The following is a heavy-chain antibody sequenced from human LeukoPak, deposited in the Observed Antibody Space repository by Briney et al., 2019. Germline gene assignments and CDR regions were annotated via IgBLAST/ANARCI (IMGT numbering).Heavy chain of an antibody. V-gene: IGHV1-18*01. D-gene: IGHD3-10*01. CDR3: ARTCGSGNYYNGLIDY. CDR1: GYTFTSFD. Sequence: ASVKVSCKASGYTFTSFDVTWVRQAPGQGLEWMGWISAYNGNTNYAQKLQGRVTMTTDTSTSTAYMELRSLRSDDTAVYYCARTCGSGNYYNGLIDYWGRGTLVTVSS. CDR2: ISAYNGNT. J-gene: IGHJ4*02.